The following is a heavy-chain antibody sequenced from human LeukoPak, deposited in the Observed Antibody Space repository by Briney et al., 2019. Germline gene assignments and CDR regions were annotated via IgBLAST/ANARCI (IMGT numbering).Heavy chain of an antibody. J-gene: IGHJ3*02. CDR3: ARVRSTMVGVVRKGYAFDI. D-gene: IGHD3-22*01. CDR2: IYYSGST. CDR1: GGSISSYY. Sequence: SETLSLTCTVSGGSISSYYWSWIRQPPGKGLEWNGYIYYSGSTNYNPSLKSRVTISVDASKNQFSLKLSSVTAADTAVYYCARVRSTMVGVVRKGYAFDIWGQGTMVTVSS. V-gene: IGHV4-59*12.